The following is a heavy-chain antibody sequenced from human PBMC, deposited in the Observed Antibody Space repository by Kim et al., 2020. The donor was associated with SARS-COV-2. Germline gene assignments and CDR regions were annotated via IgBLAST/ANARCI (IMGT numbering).Heavy chain of an antibody. Sequence: GGSLRLSCPASGFTFDTYAMSWVRQAPGKGLEWVAVISGGAVNKFYADSVRGRFTISRDNSKNTIYLQMNSLRDEDTALYYCAKMVIMDGYNYFYYYAMDVWGQGTTVSVSS. CDR1: GFTFDTYA. V-gene: IGHV3-23*01. CDR3: AKMVIMDGYNYFYYYAMDV. D-gene: IGHD2-21*01. CDR2: ISGGAVNK. J-gene: IGHJ6*02.